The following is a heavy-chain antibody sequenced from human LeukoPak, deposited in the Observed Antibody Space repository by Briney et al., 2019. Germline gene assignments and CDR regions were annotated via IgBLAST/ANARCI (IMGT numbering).Heavy chain of an antibody. CDR2: ISGSGGST. CDR1: GFTFSSYA. J-gene: IGHJ4*02. V-gene: IGHV3-23*01. CDR3: AKDSPYCSGGSCYERFDY. Sequence: PGGSLRLSCAASGFTFSSYAMSWVRQAPGKGLEWVSAISGSGGSTYYADSVKGRFTISRDNSKNTLYLQMNSLRAEDTAVYYCAKDSPYCSGGSCYERFDYWGQGTLVTVSS. D-gene: IGHD2-15*01.